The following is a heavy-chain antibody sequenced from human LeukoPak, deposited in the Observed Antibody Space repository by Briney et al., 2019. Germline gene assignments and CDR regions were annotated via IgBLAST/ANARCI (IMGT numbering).Heavy chain of an antibody. CDR3: ARDRDWYSFDS. CDR2: IKQDGSEK. CDR1: GFTFSSCW. J-gene: IGHJ4*02. D-gene: IGHD6-19*01. V-gene: IGHV3-7*03. Sequence: GSLRLSCPASGFTFSSCWMDWVRQAPGKGLEWVANIKQDGSEKYYVDSVKGRFTISRDNAKNSLYLQMNSLRAEDTAVYYCARDRDWYSFDSWGQGTLVTVSS.